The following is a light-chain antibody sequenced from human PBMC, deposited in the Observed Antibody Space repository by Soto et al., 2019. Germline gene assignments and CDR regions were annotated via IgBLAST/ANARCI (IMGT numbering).Light chain of an antibody. J-gene: IGKJ1*01. Sequence: DIVMTQTPDSLAVSLGERATINCKSSQSVLYNSNNDSYLTWYQQKPGQSPGVLIYWASTRESGVPDRFSGSGSGTDFTLTISSLQAEDVAVYYCQQYYSIPWTLGQGTKVDIK. CDR2: WAS. V-gene: IGKV4-1*01. CDR1: QSVLYNSNNDSY. CDR3: QQYYSIPWT.